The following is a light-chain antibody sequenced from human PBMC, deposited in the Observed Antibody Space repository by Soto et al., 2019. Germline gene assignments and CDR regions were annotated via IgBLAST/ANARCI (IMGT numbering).Light chain of an antibody. V-gene: IGKV3-11*01. CDR1: QSVSSY. J-gene: IGKJ4*01. CDR2: DAP. CDR3: QQRSNWPST. Sequence: EIVLTQSPATLSLSPGDRATLSCRASQSVSSYLAWYQQKPGQAPRLLIYDAPNRATGIPARFSGSGSGTDFTLTITSLEPEDFAVYYCQQRSNWPSTFGGGTTVEIK.